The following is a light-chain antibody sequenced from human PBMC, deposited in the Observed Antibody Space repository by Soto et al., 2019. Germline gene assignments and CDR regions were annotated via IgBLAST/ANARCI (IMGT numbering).Light chain of an antibody. Sequence: DIQMTQSPSTLSASVGDRVTITCWASQTISSWLAWYQQKPGKAPKLLIFDASILESGVPSRFSGSGSGTDFTLSISSLQPDDFGTYYCQQYNDYSYTFGQGTKLEIK. V-gene: IGKV1-5*01. CDR1: QTISSW. J-gene: IGKJ2*01. CDR3: QQYNDYSYT. CDR2: DAS.